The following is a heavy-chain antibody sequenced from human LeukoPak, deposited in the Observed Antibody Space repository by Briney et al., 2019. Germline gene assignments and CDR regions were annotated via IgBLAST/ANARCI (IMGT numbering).Heavy chain of an antibody. CDR1: GFTFSSYG. J-gene: IGHJ4*02. V-gene: IGHV3-23*01. CDR2: ISGSGGST. Sequence: GGSLRLSCAASGFTFSSYGMSWVRQAPGKGLEWVSAISGSGGSTYYADSVKGRFTISRDNSKNTLYLQMNSLRAEGTAVYYCAKDSVLYCSGGSCYSGTDYWGQGTLVTVSS. CDR3: AKDSVLYCSGGSCYSGTDY. D-gene: IGHD2-15*01.